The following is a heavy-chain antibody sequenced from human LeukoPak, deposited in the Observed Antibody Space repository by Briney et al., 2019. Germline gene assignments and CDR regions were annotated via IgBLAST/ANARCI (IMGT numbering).Heavy chain of an antibody. J-gene: IGHJ5*02. D-gene: IGHD3-10*01. CDR1: GGTFSSYA. CDR2: IIPILGIA. CDR3: ARDHSVVRGVCWFDP. V-gene: IGHV1-69*04. Sequence: GASVKVSCKASGGTFSSYAISWVRQAPGQGLEWMGRIIPILGIANYAQKFQGRVTITADKSTSTAYMELSSLRSEDTAVYYCARDHSVVRGVCWFDPWGQGTLVTVSS.